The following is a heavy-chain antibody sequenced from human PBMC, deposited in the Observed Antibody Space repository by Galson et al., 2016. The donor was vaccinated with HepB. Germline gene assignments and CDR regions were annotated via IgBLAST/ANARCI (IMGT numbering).Heavy chain of an antibody. V-gene: IGHV1-69*06. CDR3: ARADYGDYLGYSDY. Sequence: SVKVSCKASGDTFSSYAITWVRQAPGQGLEWMGGIIPISGATNYAQKFQGRFTMTADRSTTTAYMEPSSLKSEDTAVYYCARADYGDYLGYSDYWGQGTLVTVSS. J-gene: IGHJ4*02. CDR2: IIPISGAT. CDR1: GDTFSSYA. D-gene: IGHD4-17*01.